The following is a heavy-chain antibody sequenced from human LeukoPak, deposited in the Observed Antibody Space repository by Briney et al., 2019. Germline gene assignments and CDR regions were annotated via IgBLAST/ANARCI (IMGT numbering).Heavy chain of an antibody. D-gene: IGHD2-2*01. Sequence: PGGSLRLSCAASGFTFSSYTMNWVRQAPGKGLEWVSYISISSSAIHYADSVKGRFTISRDNAKNSLFLQMNSLRAEDTAVYYCVRDRTSHGDYWGQGTLVTVSS. CDR3: VRDRTSHGDY. V-gene: IGHV3-48*01. CDR2: ISISSSAI. J-gene: IGHJ4*02. CDR1: GFTFSSYT.